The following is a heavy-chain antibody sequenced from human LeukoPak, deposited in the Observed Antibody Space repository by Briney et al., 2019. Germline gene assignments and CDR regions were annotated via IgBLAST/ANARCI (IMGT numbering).Heavy chain of an antibody. Sequence: GGTLRLSCTASGFSFSGHWMHWARQLPGKGLVWVSRISPTGSTTSYADSVKGRFTVSRDNAKNTLYLQVNNLRAEDTAVYYCARGPNSNWSGLDFWGQGTLLTVSS. D-gene: IGHD6-6*01. V-gene: IGHV3-74*01. CDR1: GFSFSGHW. CDR3: ARGPNSNWSGLDF. CDR2: ISPTGSTT. J-gene: IGHJ4*02.